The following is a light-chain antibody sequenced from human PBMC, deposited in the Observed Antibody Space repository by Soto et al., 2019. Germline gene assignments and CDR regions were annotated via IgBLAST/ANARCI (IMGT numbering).Light chain of an antibody. Sequence: QSALTKPPSASGSPGQSVTISCTGTKSDIGVYDFVSWYQHHPGKAPRLIIYEVVQRPSGVPDRFSGSKSGNTASLTVSGLQAADEADYFCKSYAGSKTYVFGSGTKV. J-gene: IGLJ1*01. V-gene: IGLV2-8*01. CDR3: KSYAGSKTYV. CDR2: EVV. CDR1: KSDIGVYDF.